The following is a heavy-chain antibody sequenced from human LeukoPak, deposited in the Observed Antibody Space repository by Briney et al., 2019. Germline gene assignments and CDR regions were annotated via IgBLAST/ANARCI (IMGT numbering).Heavy chain of an antibody. J-gene: IGHJ4*02. Sequence: SETLSLTCTVSGGSISSYYWSWIRQPPGKGLEWIGYIYYSGSTNYNPSLKSRVTISVDTSKDQFSLKLSSVTAADTAVYYCARGSGYYDSSGSDYWGQGTLVTVSS. CDR1: GGSISSYY. D-gene: IGHD3-22*01. V-gene: IGHV4-59*01. CDR3: ARGSGYYDSSGSDY. CDR2: IYYSGST.